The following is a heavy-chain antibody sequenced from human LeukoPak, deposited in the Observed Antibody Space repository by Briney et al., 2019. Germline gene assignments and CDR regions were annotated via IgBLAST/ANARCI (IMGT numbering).Heavy chain of an antibody. CDR2: IYSGGST. J-gene: IGHJ5*02. V-gene: IGHV3-66*01. D-gene: IGHD2-21*02. Sequence: GGSLRLSCAASGFTFSSYAMSWVRQAPGKGLEWVSVIYSGGSTYYADSVKGRFTISRDNSKNTLYLQMNSLRAEDTAVYYCARNTYCGGDCYSRWDGWFDPWGQGTLVTVSS. CDR3: ARNTYCGGDCYSRWDGWFDP. CDR1: GFTFSSYA.